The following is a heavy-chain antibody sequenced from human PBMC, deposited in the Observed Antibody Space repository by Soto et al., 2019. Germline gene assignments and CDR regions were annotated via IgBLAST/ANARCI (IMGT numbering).Heavy chain of an antibody. V-gene: IGHV3-13*01. CDR2: IGTAGDT. CDR3: ARGPGGAAAGDYYYYGMDV. J-gene: IGHJ6*02. D-gene: IGHD6-13*01. Sequence: EVQLVESGGGLVQPGGSLRLSCAASGFTFSSYDMHWVRQATGKGLEWVSAIGTAGDTYYPGSVKGRFTISRENAKSSLYLQMNSLRAGDTAVYYCARGPGGAAAGDYYYYGMDVWGQGTTVTVSS. CDR1: GFTFSSYD.